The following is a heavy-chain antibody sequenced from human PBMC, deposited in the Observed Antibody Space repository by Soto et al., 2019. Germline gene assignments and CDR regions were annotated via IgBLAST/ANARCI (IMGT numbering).Heavy chain of an antibody. D-gene: IGHD3-22*01. CDR2: IYSGGST. V-gene: IGHV3-66*01. J-gene: IGHJ4*02. Sequence: PGGSLRLSCAASGFTVSSNYMSWVRQAPGKGLEWVSVIYSGGSTYYADSLKGRFTISRDNSKNTLYFQMNSLRAEDTAVYYCARGPRTYYYDSSGYESLGYFDYWGQGTLVTSPQ. CDR1: GFTVSSNY. CDR3: ARGPRTYYYDSSGYESLGYFDY.